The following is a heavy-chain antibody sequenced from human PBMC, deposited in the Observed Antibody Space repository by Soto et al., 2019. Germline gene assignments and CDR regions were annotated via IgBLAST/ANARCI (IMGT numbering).Heavy chain of an antibody. V-gene: IGHV3-15*07. CDR1: GFTFKGAW. Sequence: PGGSLRLSCVASGFTFKGAWMNWVRQAPGKGLEWVGRVESKVDGGTIDYAAPVKGRFTISRDDSKDTVYLQMNSLKTEDTAVYYYPWFDPWGQGTLVTVSS. CDR3: PWFDP. J-gene: IGHJ5*02. CDR2: VESKVDGGTI.